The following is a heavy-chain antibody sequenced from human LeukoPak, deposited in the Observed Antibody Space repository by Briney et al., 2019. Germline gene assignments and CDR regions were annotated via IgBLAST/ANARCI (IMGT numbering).Heavy chain of an antibody. J-gene: IGHJ5*02. CDR3: AREGGIASDGNWFDP. CDR1: GGSIGSSSYY. CDR2: IYYSGST. D-gene: IGHD6-13*01. Sequence: SETLSLTCTVSGGSIGSSSYYWGWIRQPPGKGLEWIGSIYYSGSTYYNPSLKSRVTISVDTSKNQFSLKLSSVTAADTAVYYCAREGGIASDGNWFDPWGQGTLVTVSS. V-gene: IGHV4-39*07.